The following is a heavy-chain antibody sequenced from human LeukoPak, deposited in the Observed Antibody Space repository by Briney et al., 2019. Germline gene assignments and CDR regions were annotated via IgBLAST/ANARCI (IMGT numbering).Heavy chain of an antibody. J-gene: IGHJ4*02. CDR3: AKYSNYAHPFDY. V-gene: IGHV3-21*01. Sequence: GGSLRLSCAASRFTFSSYSMNWVRQAPGKGLEWVSSISSSSSYIYYADSVKGRFTISRDNSKNTLYLQMNSLRAEDTAVYYCAKYSNYAHPFDYWGQGTLVTVSS. CDR1: RFTFSSYS. CDR2: ISSSSSYI. D-gene: IGHD4-11*01.